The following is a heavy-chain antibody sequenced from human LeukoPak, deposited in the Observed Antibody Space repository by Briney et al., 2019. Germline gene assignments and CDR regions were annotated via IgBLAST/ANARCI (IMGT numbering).Heavy chain of an antibody. CDR3: AGHINWGFDY. Sequence: PGGSLRLSCAPSGFTFSNFWMSWVRQAPGKGLEWVANIKPDGSEKYYADSVKGRFTISRDNAKNSLYLQMNSLRAEDTAVYYCAGHINWGFDYWGQGTPVTVSS. CDR2: IKPDGSEK. V-gene: IGHV3-7*01. J-gene: IGHJ4*02. CDR1: GFTFSNFW. D-gene: IGHD7-27*01.